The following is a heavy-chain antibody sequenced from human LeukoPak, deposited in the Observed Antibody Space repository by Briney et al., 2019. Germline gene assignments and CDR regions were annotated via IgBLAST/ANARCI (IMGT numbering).Heavy chain of an antibody. Sequence: GASVKVSCKASGYTFTSYGISWVRRAPGQGLEWMGWISAYNGNTNYAQKLQGRVTMTTDTSTSTAYMELRSLRSDDTAVYYCARDTDDILTGYYNWFDPWGQGTLVTVSS. CDR1: GYTFTSYG. CDR3: ARDTDDILTGYYNWFDP. D-gene: IGHD3-9*01. J-gene: IGHJ5*02. CDR2: ISAYNGNT. V-gene: IGHV1-18*01.